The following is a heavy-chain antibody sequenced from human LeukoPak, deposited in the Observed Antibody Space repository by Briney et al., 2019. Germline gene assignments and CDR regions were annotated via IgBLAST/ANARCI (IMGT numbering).Heavy chain of an antibody. CDR2: FDPEDGET. CDR3: ATGVGYYGSGNY. CDR1: GYTLTELS. J-gene: IGHJ4*02. Sequence: ASVKASCKVSGYTLTELSMHWVRQAPGKGLEWMGGFDPEDGETIYAQKFQGRVAMTEDTSTDTAYMELSSLRSEDTAVYYCATGVGYYGSGNYWGQGTLVTVSS. V-gene: IGHV1-24*01. D-gene: IGHD3-10*01.